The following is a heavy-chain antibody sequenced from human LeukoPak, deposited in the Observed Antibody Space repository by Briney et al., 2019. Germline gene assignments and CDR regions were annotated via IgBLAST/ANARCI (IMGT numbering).Heavy chain of an antibody. CDR1: GGSINSGAYY. CDR2: IYDSGTT. D-gene: IGHD5-18*01. J-gene: IGHJ4*02. V-gene: IGHV4-31*03. CDR3: ARSLKNSYGYFDY. Sequence: PSQTLSLTCTVSGGSINSGAYYWSWIRQHPRKGLEWIGYIYDSGTTYYNPSLKSRVTISRDTSKNQFSLKLSSVTAADTAVYYCARSLKNSYGYFDYWGQGTLVTVSS.